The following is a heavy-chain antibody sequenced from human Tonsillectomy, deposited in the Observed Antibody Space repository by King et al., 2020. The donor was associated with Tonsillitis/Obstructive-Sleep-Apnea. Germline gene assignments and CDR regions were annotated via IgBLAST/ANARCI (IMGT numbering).Heavy chain of an antibody. V-gene: IGHV4-59*08. CDR2: IYYSGST. Sequence: QLQESGPGLVKPSETLSLICTVSGGSISSYYWSWIRQPPGKGLEWIGYIYYSGSTNYNPSLKSRVTISVDTSKNQFSLKLSSVTAADTAVYYCARSPTSKQRITMVRGAPFDYWGQGTLVTVSS. CDR3: ARSPTSKQRITMVRGAPFDY. CDR1: GGSISSYY. J-gene: IGHJ4*02. D-gene: IGHD3-10*01.